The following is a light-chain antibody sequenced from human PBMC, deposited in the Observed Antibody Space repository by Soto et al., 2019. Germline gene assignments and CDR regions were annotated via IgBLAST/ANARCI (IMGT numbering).Light chain of an antibody. Sequence: EIVMTQSPATLSVSPGERATLSCRASQSVSNNLAWYQKKPGQAPRLLIYGASTRATGIPARFSGGGSGTEFTLSISSLQSEDFEVYFCQQYNNWWTFGQGTRVEI. CDR1: QSVSNN. J-gene: IGKJ1*01. V-gene: IGKV3-15*01. CDR2: GAS. CDR3: QQYNNWWT.